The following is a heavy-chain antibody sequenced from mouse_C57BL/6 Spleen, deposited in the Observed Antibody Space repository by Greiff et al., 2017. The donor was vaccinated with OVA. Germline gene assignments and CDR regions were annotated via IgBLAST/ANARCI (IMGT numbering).Heavy chain of an antibody. CDR1: GYAFTNYL. CDR2: INPGSGGS. CDR3: AFGELGRRGDYFDY. Sequence: QVQLKESGAELVRPGTSVKVSCKASGYAFTNYLIEWVKQRPGQGLEWIGVINPGSGGSNYNEKFKGKATLTADKSSSTAYMQLSSLTSEDSAVYFCAFGELGRRGDYFDYWGQGTTLTVSS. V-gene: IGHV1-54*01. D-gene: IGHD4-1*01. J-gene: IGHJ2*01.